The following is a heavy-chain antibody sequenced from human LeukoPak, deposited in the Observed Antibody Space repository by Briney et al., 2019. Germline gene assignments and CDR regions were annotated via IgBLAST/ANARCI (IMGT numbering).Heavy chain of an antibody. Sequence: GGSLRLSCAASRFTFSNYGMHWVRQAPSKGLEWVAIISYDGSNKYYADSVKGRFTISRDNSKNTLYLQMNSLRVEDSAVYYCAKTGNYNWNGFDYWGQGTLVTVSS. J-gene: IGHJ4*02. CDR2: ISYDGSNK. D-gene: IGHD1-20*01. CDR1: RFTFSNYG. V-gene: IGHV3-30*18. CDR3: AKTGNYNWNGFDY.